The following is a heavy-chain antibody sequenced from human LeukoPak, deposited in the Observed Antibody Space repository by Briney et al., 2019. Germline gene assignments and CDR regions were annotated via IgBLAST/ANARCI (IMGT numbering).Heavy chain of an antibody. Sequence: KAGGPLRLSCAASGFTFSNAWMTWVRQVPGKGLEWVGRFKSKSDGGTTDYAAPVKGRFTISRDDSKNVVNLQMNSLKTEDTAVYYCTTDTIVGAPSYYYYYGMDVWGQGTTVTVSS. D-gene: IGHD1-26*01. CDR3: TTDTIVGAPSYYYYYGMDV. CDR2: FKSKSDGGTT. CDR1: GFTFSNAW. J-gene: IGHJ6*02. V-gene: IGHV3-15*01.